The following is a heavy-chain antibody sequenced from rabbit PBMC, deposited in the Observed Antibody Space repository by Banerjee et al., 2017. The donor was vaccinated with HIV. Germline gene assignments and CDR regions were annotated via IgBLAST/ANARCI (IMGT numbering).Heavy chain of an antibody. CDR2: IYPDYGTT. CDR1: GIDYSIYG. D-gene: IGHD2-1*01. J-gene: IGHJ4*01. CDR3: ARDVIGRMTMTT. V-gene: IGHV1S47*01. Sequence: QEQLVESGGGLVTLGGSLKLSCKASGIDYSIYGISWVRQAPGKGLEWIAYIYPDYGTTDYANWVNGRFTISLDNAQSTVFLQMTSLTAADTATYFCARDVIGRMTMTTWGPGTLVTVS.